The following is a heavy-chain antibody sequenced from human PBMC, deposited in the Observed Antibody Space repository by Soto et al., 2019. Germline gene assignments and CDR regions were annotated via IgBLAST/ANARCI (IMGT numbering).Heavy chain of an antibody. V-gene: IGHV5-51*01. Sequence: PGESLKISCKGSGYSFTSYWIGWVRQMPGKGLEWMGIIYPGDSDTRYSPSFQGQVTISADKSINTAYLQWSSLKASDTAMYDFAGHGGPPYDCSGYYYAGDAFDIWGQGTMVTVSS. D-gene: IGHD3-22*01. CDR1: GYSFTSYW. CDR3: AGHGGPPYDCSGYYYAGDAFDI. CDR2: IYPGDSDT. J-gene: IGHJ3*02.